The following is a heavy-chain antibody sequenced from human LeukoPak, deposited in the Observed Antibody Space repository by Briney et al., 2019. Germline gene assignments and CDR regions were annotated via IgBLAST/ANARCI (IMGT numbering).Heavy chain of an antibody. CDR2: ISSYDGNT. CDR3: VRDAYGSRKGYFDY. CDR1: GYAFSNYG. J-gene: IGHJ4*02. D-gene: IGHD3-10*01. Sequence: ASVKVSCKASGYAFSNYGFSWVRQAPRQGLEWMGWISSYDGNTKSVDKLQGRVTMTTDTSTSTAYMELRSLRSDDTAVYYCVRDAYGSRKGYFDYWGQGTLVTVSS. V-gene: IGHV1-18*01.